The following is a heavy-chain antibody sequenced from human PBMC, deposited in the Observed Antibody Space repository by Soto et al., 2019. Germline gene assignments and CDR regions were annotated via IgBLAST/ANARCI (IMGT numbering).Heavy chain of an antibody. CDR3: AKEGIVGATTLVSPTDY. D-gene: IGHD1-26*01. Sequence: PGGSLRLSCAASGFTFSSYAMSWVRQAPGKGLEWVSAISGSGGSTYYADSVKGRFTISRDNSKNTLYLQMNSLRAEDTAVYYCAKEGIVGATTLVSPTDYWGQGTLVTVSS. J-gene: IGHJ4*02. V-gene: IGHV3-23*01. CDR2: ISGSGGST. CDR1: GFTFSSYA.